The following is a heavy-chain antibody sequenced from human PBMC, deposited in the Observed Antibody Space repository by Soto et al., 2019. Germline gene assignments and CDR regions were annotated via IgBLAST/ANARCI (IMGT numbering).Heavy chain of an antibody. CDR2: LSDDGSST. CDR3: ASDRRAVAGTGLNY. CDR1: GFPFTTYW. Sequence: EVQLVESGGGLVQPGGSLRLSCAASGFPFTTYWMNWVRQAPGKGLVWVSRLSDDGSSTSYADSVKGRFTISRDNAKSTLNLQMNSLGAADTAGYYCASDRRAVAGTGLNYWGQGTLVTVSS. J-gene: IGHJ4*02. V-gene: IGHV3-74*01. D-gene: IGHD6-19*01.